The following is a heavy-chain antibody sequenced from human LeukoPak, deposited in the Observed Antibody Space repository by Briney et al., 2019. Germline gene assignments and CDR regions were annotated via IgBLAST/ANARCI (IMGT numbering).Heavy chain of an antibody. CDR2: IYSGGST. CDR1: GFTVSSNY. J-gene: IGHJ4*02. D-gene: IGHD6-19*01. CDR3: ARDLGSGWNFDY. Sequence: GGSLRLSCAASGFTVSSNYMNWVRQAPGKGLEWVSIIYSGGSTYYADSVKGRFTISRDNSKNTLYLQMNSLRAEDTAVYYCARDLGSGWNFDYWGQGTLVTISS. V-gene: IGHV3-53*01.